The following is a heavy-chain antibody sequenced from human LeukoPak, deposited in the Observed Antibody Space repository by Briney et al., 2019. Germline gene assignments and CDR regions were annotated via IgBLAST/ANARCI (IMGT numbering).Heavy chain of an antibody. D-gene: IGHD3-10*02. Sequence: GSLRLSCAASGFTFSSYSMNWVRQAPGKGLEWVSSISSSSSYIYYADSVKGRFTISRDNAKNSLYLQMNSLRAEDKAVYYCAELGITMIGGVWGKGTTVTISS. CDR2: ISSSSSYI. V-gene: IGHV3-21*01. CDR3: AELGITMIGGV. J-gene: IGHJ6*04. CDR1: GFTFSSYS.